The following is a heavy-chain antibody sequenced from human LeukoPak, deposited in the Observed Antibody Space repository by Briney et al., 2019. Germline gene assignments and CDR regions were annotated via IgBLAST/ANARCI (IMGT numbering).Heavy chain of an antibody. J-gene: IGHJ4*02. Sequence: GGSLRLSCAASGFTFSSYSMTWVRQAPGKGLEWVSSISSSSSYIYYADSVKGRFTISRDNAKNSLYLQMNSLRAEDTAVYYCARSRPLTDYDFWSGYRKFPFDYWGQGTLVTVSS. CDR3: ARSRPLTDYDFWSGYRKFPFDY. V-gene: IGHV3-21*01. CDR2: ISSSSSYI. D-gene: IGHD3-3*01. CDR1: GFTFSSYS.